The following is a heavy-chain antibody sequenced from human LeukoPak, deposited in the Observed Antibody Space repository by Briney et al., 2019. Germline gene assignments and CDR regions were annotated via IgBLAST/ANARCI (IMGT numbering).Heavy chain of an antibody. CDR2: IYYSGST. J-gene: IGHJ6*04. Sequence: SQTLSLTCTVSGGSISSGGYYWSWIRHHPGKGLEWIGYIYYSGSTYYNPSLKSRVTISVDTSKNQFSLKLSSVTAADTAVYYCARGYCSGGSCYPYGMDVWGKGTTVTVSS. CDR1: GGSISSGGYY. V-gene: IGHV4-31*03. CDR3: ARGYCSGGSCYPYGMDV. D-gene: IGHD2-15*01.